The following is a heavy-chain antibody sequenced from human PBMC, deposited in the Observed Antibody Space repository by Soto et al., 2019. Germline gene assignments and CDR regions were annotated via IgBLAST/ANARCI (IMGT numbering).Heavy chain of an antibody. CDR1: GFTFSQYW. Sequence: PGGSLRLSCAASGFTFSQYWMSWVRQAPGKGLEWVANIRQDGSDKNYVDSVKGRLTISRDNTKNLVYLQMSSLRAEDTAVYYCARDRTYCSAAKFSNLFAPWGQGTRVIVSS. D-gene: IGHD2-15*01. J-gene: IGHJ5*02. V-gene: IGHV3-7*01. CDR2: IRQDGSDK. CDR3: ARDRTYCSAAKFSNLFAP.